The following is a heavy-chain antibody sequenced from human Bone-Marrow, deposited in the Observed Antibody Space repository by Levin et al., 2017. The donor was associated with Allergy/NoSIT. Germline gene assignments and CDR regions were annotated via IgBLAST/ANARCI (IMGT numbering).Heavy chain of an antibody. CDR1: GFTFSSSW. V-gene: IGHV3-74*01. D-gene: IGHD3-16*01. Sequence: AGGSLRLSCAASGFTFSSSWMHWVRQAPGKGLVWVSGINSGATGIHYADSVKGRFTISRDDAKNTLYLQMDSLRVEDTAVYYCATEFSRGAWWGKGTLVTVSS. CDR3: ATEFSRGAW. J-gene: IGHJ4*02. CDR2: INSGATGI.